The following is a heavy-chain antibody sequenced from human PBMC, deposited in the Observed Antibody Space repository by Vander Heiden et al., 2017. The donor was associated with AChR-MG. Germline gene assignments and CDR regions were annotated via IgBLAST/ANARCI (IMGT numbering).Heavy chain of an antibody. CDR1: GGSISSSSYH. CDR2: IYYSGST. D-gene: IGHD3-9*01. Sequence: QLQLQESGPGLVKPSETLSLTCTVSGGSISSSSYHWGWIRQPPGKGLEWIGSIYYSGSTYYNPSLKSRVTISVDTSKNQFSLKLSSVTAADTAVYYCARHLNGSWGDWLYKPLGYWGQGTLVTVSS. V-gene: IGHV4-39*01. CDR3: ARHLNGSWGDWLYKPLGY. J-gene: IGHJ4*02.